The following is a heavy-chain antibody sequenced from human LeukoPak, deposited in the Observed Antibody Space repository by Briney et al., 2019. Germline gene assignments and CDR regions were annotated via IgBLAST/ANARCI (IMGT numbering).Heavy chain of an antibody. J-gene: IGHJ4*02. Sequence: EASVKVSCKASGGTFSSYAISWVRQAPGQGLEWMGGIIPIFGTANYAQKFQGRVTIIADEFTSTAYMELSSLRSEDTAVYYCTRSGNITMIRGVITTPAIIGYWGQGTLVTVSS. CDR3: TRSGNITMIRGVITTPAIIGY. D-gene: IGHD3-10*01. CDR1: GGTFSSYA. V-gene: IGHV1-69*13. CDR2: IIPIFGTA.